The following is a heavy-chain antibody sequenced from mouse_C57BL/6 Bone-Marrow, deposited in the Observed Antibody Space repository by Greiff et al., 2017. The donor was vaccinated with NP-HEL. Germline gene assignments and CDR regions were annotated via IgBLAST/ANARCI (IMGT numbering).Heavy chain of an antibody. V-gene: IGHV1-69*01. CDR1: GYTFTSYW. CDR3: ARLNDYEGGY. CDR2: IDPSDSYT. J-gene: IGHJ2*01. Sequence: QVQLQQSGAELVMPGASVKLSCKASGYTFTSYWMHWVKQRPGQGLEWIGEIDPSDSYTNYNQKFKGKSTLTVDKSSSTAYMQLSSLTSEDSAVYYCARLNDYEGGYWGQGTTLTVSS. D-gene: IGHD2-4*01.